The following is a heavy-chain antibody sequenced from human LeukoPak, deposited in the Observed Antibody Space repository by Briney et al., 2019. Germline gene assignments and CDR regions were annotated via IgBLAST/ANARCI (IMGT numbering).Heavy chain of an antibody. J-gene: IGHJ4*02. V-gene: IGHV3-23*01. CDR1: GFTFSGYA. CDR3: ANARLSTGWAYNDY. CDR2: IVGGGGTT. D-gene: IGHD6-19*01. Sequence: GGSLRLSCAASGFTFSGYAMSWVRQAPGKGLEWVSAIVGGGGTTFYADPVKGRFTISRDNSKNTVYLQMNSLRAEDTAVYFCANARLSTGWAYNDYWGQGTLATVSS.